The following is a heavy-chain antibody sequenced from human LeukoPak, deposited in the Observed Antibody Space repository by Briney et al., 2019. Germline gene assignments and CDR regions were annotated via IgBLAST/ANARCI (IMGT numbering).Heavy chain of an antibody. D-gene: IGHD4-17*01. CDR1: GFTFSSYG. CDR3: ARDYGDYSGKDY. J-gene: IGHJ4*02. Sequence: GGSLRLSCAASGFTFSSYGMHWVRQAPGKGLEWVAVTWYDGSNKYYGDSVKGRFTTSRDNSKNTLYLQMNSLRAEDTAVYYCARDYGDYSGKDYWGQGTLVTVSS. CDR2: TWYDGSNK. V-gene: IGHV3-33*01.